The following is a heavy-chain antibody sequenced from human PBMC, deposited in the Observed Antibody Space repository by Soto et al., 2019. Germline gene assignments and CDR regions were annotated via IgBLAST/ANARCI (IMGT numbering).Heavy chain of an antibody. Sequence: GGSLRLSCAASGFTFSSYGMHWVRQAPGKGLEWVAVIWYDGSNKYYADSVKGRFTISRDNSKNTLYLQMNSLRAEDTAVYYCARGLWESYYYYGMDVWGQGTTVTVSS. D-gene: IGHD3-16*01. J-gene: IGHJ6*02. CDR1: GFTFSSYG. V-gene: IGHV3-33*01. CDR3: ARGLWESYYYYGMDV. CDR2: IWYDGSNK.